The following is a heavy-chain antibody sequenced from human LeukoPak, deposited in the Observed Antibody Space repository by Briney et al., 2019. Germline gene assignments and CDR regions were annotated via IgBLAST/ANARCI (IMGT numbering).Heavy chain of an antibody. V-gene: IGHV1-18*01. D-gene: IGHD3-3*01. CDR3: ARDLYDFWSGYSIGNWFDP. Sequence: GASVKVSCKASGYTFTSYGISWVRQAPGQGLEWMGWISAYNGSTNYAQKLQGRVTMTTDTSTSTAYMELRSLRSDDTAVYYCARDLYDFWSGYSIGNWFDPWGQGTLVTVSS. CDR2: ISAYNGST. CDR1: GYTFTSYG. J-gene: IGHJ5*02.